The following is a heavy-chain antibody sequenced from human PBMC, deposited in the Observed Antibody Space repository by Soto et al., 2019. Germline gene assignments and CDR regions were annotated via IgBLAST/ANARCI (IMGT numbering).Heavy chain of an antibody. D-gene: IGHD3-3*01. CDR1: GFTFSSYA. J-gene: IGHJ4*02. Sequence: EVQLLESGGGLVQPGGSLRLSCAASGFTFSSYAMSWVRQAPGKGLEWVSAISGSGGSTYYADSVKGRFTISRDTSKNTLYLQMNSLRADDTAVYYCAKVMYYDFWSGYYPDYWGQGTLVTVSS. CDR2: ISGSGGST. V-gene: IGHV3-23*01. CDR3: AKVMYYDFWSGYYPDY.